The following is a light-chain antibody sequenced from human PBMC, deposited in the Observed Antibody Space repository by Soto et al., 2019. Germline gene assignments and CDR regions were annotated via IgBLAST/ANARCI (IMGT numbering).Light chain of an antibody. CDR2: DVS. Sequence: QSVLTQPRSVSGSPGQSVTISCTGTSRDVGGYNYVSWYQQHPGKAPKLMIYDVSQRPPGVPDRFSGSKSGNTASLTISGLQSEDEADYYCCSYAGSYTYVFGTGTKVTVL. V-gene: IGLV2-11*01. CDR1: SRDVGGYNY. J-gene: IGLJ1*01. CDR3: CSYAGSYTYV.